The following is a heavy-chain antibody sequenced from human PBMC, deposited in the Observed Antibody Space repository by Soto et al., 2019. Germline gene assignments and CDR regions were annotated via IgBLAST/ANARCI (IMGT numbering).Heavy chain of an antibody. Sequence: SVKVSCKASGGTFSSYTISWVRQAPGQGLEWMGRIIPILGIANYAQKFQGRVTITADKSTSTAYMELSSLRSEDTAVYYCARGADTAMASEAFDIWGQGTMITVSS. CDR3: ARGADTAMASEAFDI. CDR2: IIPILGIA. D-gene: IGHD5-18*01. CDR1: GGTFSSYT. V-gene: IGHV1-69*02. J-gene: IGHJ3*02.